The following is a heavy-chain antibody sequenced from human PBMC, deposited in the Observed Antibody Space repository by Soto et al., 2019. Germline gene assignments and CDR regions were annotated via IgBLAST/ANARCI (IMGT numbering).Heavy chain of an antibody. CDR1: GFTFSSYS. V-gene: IGHV3-48*02. J-gene: IGHJ3*02. Sequence: GGSLRLSCAASGFTFSSYSMNWVRQAPGKGLEWVSYISSSSSTIYYADSVKGRFTTSRDNAKKSLYLLMNSLRDEDTAVYYCARGGYYDRSTLDTFDIWGQGTMVT. D-gene: IGHD3-22*01. CDR2: ISSSSSTI. CDR3: ARGGYYDRSTLDTFDI.